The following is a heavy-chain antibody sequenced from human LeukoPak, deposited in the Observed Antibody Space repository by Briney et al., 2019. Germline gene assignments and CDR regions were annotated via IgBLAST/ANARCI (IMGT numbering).Heavy chain of an antibody. CDR3: ATSWILMVTGAFDI. Sequence: GGSLRLSCAASGFTFSSYNMNWVRQAPGMGLEWVSVLYSGGSTYYADSVKGRFTISRDNSKNTLYLQMNSLRAEDTAVYYCATSWILMVTGAFDIWGQGTMVTVSS. D-gene: IGHD5-18*01. J-gene: IGHJ3*02. CDR1: GFTFSSYN. CDR2: LYSGGST. V-gene: IGHV3-53*01.